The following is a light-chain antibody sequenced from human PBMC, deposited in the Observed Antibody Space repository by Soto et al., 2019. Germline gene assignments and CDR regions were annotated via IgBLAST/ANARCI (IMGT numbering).Light chain of an antibody. CDR1: QGIGNN. V-gene: IGKV1-27*01. CDR2: NAS. CDR3: QKYDSVPWS. Sequence: DIQMTQSPSSLSASVGDRVTITCRASQGIGNNLAWYQQKPGKVPKVLIYNASTLHSGVPSRFSGSGSGTDFTLTINSLQPEDVATYFCQKYDSVPWSFVQGTRVEI. J-gene: IGKJ1*01.